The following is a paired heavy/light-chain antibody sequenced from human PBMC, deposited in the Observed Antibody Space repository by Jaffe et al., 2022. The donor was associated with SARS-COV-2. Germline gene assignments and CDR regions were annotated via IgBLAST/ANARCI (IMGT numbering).Light chain of an antibody. CDR1: QGISSY. CDR2: AAS. Sequence: DIQLTQSPSFLSASVGDRVTITCRASQGISSYLAWYQQKPGKAPKLLIYAASTLQSGVPSRFSGSGSGTEFTLTISSLQPEDFATYYCQQLNSYPFTFGPGTKVDIK. CDR3: QQLNSYPFT. V-gene: IGKV1-9*01. J-gene: IGKJ3*01.
Heavy chain of an antibody. CDR3: ARDGAILTGYYSGHRLPRRGHAFDI. V-gene: IGHV3-30*04. J-gene: IGHJ3*02. Sequence: QVQLVESGGGVVQPGRSLRLSCAASGFTFSSYAMHWVRQAPGKGLEWVAVISYDGSNKYYADSVKGRFTISRDNSKNTLYLQMNSLRAEDTAVYYCARDGAILTGYYSGHRLPRRGHAFDIWGQGTMVTVSS. D-gene: IGHD3-9*01. CDR2: ISYDGSNK. CDR1: GFTFSSYA.